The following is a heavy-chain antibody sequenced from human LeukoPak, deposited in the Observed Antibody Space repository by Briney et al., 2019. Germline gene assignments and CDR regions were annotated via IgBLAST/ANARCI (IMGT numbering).Heavy chain of an antibody. CDR2: IYSGGST. CDR1: GFTVSSNY. V-gene: IGHV3-66*01. J-gene: IGHJ3*02. Sequence: GGSLRLSCAASGFTVSSNYMSWVRQAPGKGLEWVSVIYSGGSTYYADSVKGRFTISRDNSKNTLYLQMNSLRAEDTAVYYCARSQQSAGNDAFDIWGQGTMVTVSS. D-gene: IGHD1-14*01. CDR3: ARSQQSAGNDAFDI.